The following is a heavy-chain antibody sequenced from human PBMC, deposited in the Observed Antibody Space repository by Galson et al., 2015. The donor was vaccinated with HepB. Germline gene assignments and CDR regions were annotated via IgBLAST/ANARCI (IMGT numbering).Heavy chain of an antibody. CDR3: ASTSIGFGELLPKAWGY. CDR2: INHSGST. J-gene: IGHJ4*02. CDR1: GGSFSGYY. Sequence: SETLSLTCAVYGGSFSGYYWSWIRQPPGKGLEWIGEINHSGSTNYNPSLKSRVTISVDTSKNQFSLKLSSVTAADTAVYYCASTSIGFGELLPKAWGYWGQGTLVTVSS. D-gene: IGHD3-10*01. V-gene: IGHV4-34*01.